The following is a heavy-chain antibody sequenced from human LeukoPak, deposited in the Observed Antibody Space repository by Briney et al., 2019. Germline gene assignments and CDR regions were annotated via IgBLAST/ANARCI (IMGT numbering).Heavy chain of an antibody. CDR3: ARESGMGDYVDY. Sequence: SETPSLTRTVSGGSISSGGYYWSWIRQPPGKGLEWIGYIYYSGSTNYNPSLKSRVTISVDTSKNQFSLKLSSVTAADTAVYYCARESGMGDYVDYWGPGTLVTVSS. CDR1: GGSISSGGYY. D-gene: IGHD5-18*01. CDR2: IYYSGST. J-gene: IGHJ4*02. V-gene: IGHV4-61*08.